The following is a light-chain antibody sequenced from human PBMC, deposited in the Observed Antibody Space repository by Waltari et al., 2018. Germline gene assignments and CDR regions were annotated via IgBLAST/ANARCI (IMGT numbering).Light chain of an antibody. CDR3: CSLTTSTSLDYV. CDR2: DVS. V-gene: IGLV2-14*01. Sequence: QSALTHPASASGSPGQSITISCTGTSDDVGASNYVSSYQQHPGKAPKLLISDVSERPSGVSNRFSGSKSGNTASLTISGLQSEDEADYYCCSLTTSTSLDYVFGTGTKVTVL. J-gene: IGLJ1*01. CDR1: SDDVGASNY.